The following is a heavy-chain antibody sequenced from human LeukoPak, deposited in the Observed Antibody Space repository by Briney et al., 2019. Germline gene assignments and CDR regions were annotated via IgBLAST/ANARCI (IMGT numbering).Heavy chain of an antibody. J-gene: IGHJ5*02. V-gene: IGHV4-31*11. CDR3: ASYGSGSYRFDP. Sequence: PSETLSLTCAVSGGSISSGNYYWSWIRQHPGKGLEWIGYIHHSGSTYYNPSLKSRVIISVDTSKNQFSLKLNSVTAADTAVYYCASYGSGSYRFDPWGQGTLVTVSS. CDR2: IHHSGST. CDR1: GGSISSGNYY. D-gene: IGHD3-10*01.